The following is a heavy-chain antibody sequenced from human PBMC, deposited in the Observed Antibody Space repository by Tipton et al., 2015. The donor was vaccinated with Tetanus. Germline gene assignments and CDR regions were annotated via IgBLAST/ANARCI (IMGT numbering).Heavy chain of an antibody. CDR1: GGSISSYY. CDR3: ARESGSGPYYGSGSYSHIDY. V-gene: IGHV4-59*12. CDR2: IYYSGST. D-gene: IGHD3-10*01. J-gene: IGHJ4*02. Sequence: TLSLTCTVSGGSISSYYWSWIRQPPGKGLEWIGYIYYSGSTNYNPSLKSRVTMSVDTSKNQFSLKLSSVTAADTAVYYCARESGSGPYYGSGSYSHIDYWGQGTLVTVSS.